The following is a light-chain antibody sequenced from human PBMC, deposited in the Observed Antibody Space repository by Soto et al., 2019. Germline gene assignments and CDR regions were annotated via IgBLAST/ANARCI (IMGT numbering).Light chain of an antibody. CDR2: DVS. CDR3: YSYTTASTYV. CDR1: SSDIVAYNY. Sequence: QSVLTQPASVSGSPGQSITISCTGTSSDIVAYNYVSWYQQHPPKAPQLMIYDVSNRPSGVSSLFSGSKSGSTASLTISGLQAEDEADYYCYSYTTASTYVFGTGTKVTVL. V-gene: IGLV2-14*03. J-gene: IGLJ1*01.